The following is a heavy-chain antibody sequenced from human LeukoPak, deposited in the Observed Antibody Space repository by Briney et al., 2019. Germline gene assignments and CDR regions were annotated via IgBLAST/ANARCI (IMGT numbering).Heavy chain of an antibody. V-gene: IGHV1-18*01. J-gene: IGHJ5*02. CDR1: GYTFTSYG. D-gene: IGHD2-2*01. Sequence: ASVKVSCKASGYTFTSYGISWVRQAPGQGLEWMGWISAYNGNTNYAQKFQGRVTITADKSTSTAYMELSSLRSEDTAVYYCARDLCSSTSHCYRSPFDPWGQGTLVTVSS. CDR2: ISAYNGNT. CDR3: ARDLCSSTSHCYRSPFDP.